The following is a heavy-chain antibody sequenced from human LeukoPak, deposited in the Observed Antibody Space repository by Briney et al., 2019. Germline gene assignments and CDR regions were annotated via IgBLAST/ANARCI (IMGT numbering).Heavy chain of an antibody. CDR3: AREPYYPSSYYYMDV. D-gene: IGHD3-10*01. CDR2: IYSGGST. Sequence: PGGSLSLSCAASGLTVSSNYMSWVRQAPGKGLEWVSVIYSGGSTYYADSVKGRFTISRDNSKNTLYLQMNSLRAEDTAVYYCAREPYYPSSYYYMDVWGKGTTVTVSS. CDR1: GLTVSSNY. V-gene: IGHV3-53*01. J-gene: IGHJ6*03.